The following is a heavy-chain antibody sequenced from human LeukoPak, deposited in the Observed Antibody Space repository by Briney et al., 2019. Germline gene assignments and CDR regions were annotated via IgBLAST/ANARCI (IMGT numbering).Heavy chain of an antibody. D-gene: IGHD4-17*01. V-gene: IGHV3-30-3*01. CDR1: GFTFSSYA. Sequence: GGSLRLSCAASGFTFSSYAMHWVRQAPGKGLEWVAVISYDGSNKYYADSVKGRFTISRDNSKNTLYLQMNSLRAEDTAVYYCAKELLNTVTPDYWGQGTLVTVSS. CDR3: AKELLNTVTPDY. J-gene: IGHJ4*02. CDR2: ISYDGSNK.